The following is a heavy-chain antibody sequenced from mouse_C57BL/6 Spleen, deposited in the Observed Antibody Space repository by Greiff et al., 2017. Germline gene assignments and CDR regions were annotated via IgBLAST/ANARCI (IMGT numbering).Heavy chain of an antibody. V-gene: IGHV5-12*01. CDR3: ARQDGYGTFDY. Sequence: EVQGVESGGGLVQPGGSLKLSCAASGFTFSDYYMYWVRQTPEKRLEWVAYISNGGGSTYYPDTVKGRFTISRDNAKNTLYLQRSRLKSEDTAMYYCARQDGYGTFDYWGQGTTLTVSS. CDR1: GFTFSDYY. D-gene: IGHD2-1*01. J-gene: IGHJ2*01. CDR2: ISNGGGST.